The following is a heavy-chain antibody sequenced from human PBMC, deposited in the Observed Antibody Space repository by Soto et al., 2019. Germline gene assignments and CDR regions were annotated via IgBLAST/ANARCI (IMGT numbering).Heavy chain of an antibody. D-gene: IGHD6-13*01. J-gene: IGHJ4*02. CDR1: GFTFSSYA. Sequence: QVQLVESGGGVVQPGRSLRLSCAASGFTFSSYAMHWVRQAPGKGLEWVAVISYDGSNKYYADSVKGRFTISRDNSKNTLYLQMNSLRAEDTAVYYCARGWYSSSSKTKGIDYWGQGTLVTVSS. CDR3: ARGWYSSSSKTKGIDY. V-gene: IGHV3-30-3*01. CDR2: ISYDGSNK.